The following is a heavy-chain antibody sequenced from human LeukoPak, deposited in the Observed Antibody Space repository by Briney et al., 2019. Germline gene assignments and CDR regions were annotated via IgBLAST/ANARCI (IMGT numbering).Heavy chain of an antibody. CDR1: SGSISSTTW. Sequence: SGTLSLTCAVSSGSISSTTWWSWVRQPPGKGLEWIGEINHSGNTYYNPSLTGRVTISVDRSDNQFPLKVNSVTAADTAVYYCALGYHDVWERWGQGTLVTVSS. CDR3: ALGYHDVWER. CDR2: INHSGNT. V-gene: IGHV4-4*02. D-gene: IGHD1-26*01. J-gene: IGHJ4*02.